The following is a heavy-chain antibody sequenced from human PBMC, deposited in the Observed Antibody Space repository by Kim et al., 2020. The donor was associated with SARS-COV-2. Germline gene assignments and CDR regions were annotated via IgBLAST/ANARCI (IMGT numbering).Heavy chain of an antibody. D-gene: IGHD1-1*01. Sequence: SGSTIYYADSVKRRFTISRDNAKNSLYLQMNSLRAEDTAVYYCARGGTHYWGQGTLVTVSS. J-gene: IGHJ4*02. CDR2: SGSTI. CDR3: ARGGTHY. V-gene: IGHV3-11*04.